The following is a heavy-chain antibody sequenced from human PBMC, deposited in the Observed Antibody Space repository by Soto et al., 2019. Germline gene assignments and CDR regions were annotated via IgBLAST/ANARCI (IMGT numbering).Heavy chain of an antibody. D-gene: IGHD4-4*01. Sequence: QVQLQESGPGLVKPSGTLSLTCAVSGGSISSSNWWSWVRQPPGKGLEWIGEIYHSGSTNYNPSLKSRVTISVDKSKIQFSLKLSSVTAADTAVYYCAISSQTVIGLDDAFDIWGQGTMVTVSS. V-gene: IGHV4-4*02. CDR3: AISSQTVIGLDDAFDI. J-gene: IGHJ3*02. CDR2: IYHSGST. CDR1: GGSISSSNW.